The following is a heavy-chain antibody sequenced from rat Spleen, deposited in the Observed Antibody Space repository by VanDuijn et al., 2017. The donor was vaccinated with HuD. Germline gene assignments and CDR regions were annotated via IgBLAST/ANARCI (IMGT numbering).Heavy chain of an antibody. J-gene: IGHJ2*01. CDR1: GFTFSDYG. D-gene: IGHD1-9*01. Sequence: EVQLVESGGDLVQPGGSLKVSCEASGFTFSDYGMAWVRQAPKKGLEWVAYISSGGGGIYYPDSVQGRFTISRHNAKSTLYLQMDSLRSEDTATYYCVRHGYTRYYFDYWGQGVMVTVSS. CDR3: VRHGYTRYYFDY. V-gene: IGHV5S13*01. CDR2: ISSGGGGI.